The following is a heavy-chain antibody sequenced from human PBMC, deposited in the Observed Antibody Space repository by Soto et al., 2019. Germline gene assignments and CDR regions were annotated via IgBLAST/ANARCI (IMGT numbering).Heavy chain of an antibody. Sequence: PSETLSLTCAVYGGSFSGDYWSWIRQSPGKGLEWIGETSRSGSTNYNPSLKSRVTMSVDTSKNQFSLRLSSVTAADTAVYFCARSVAVPGAHIDYWGQGTQVTVSS. D-gene: IGHD6-19*01. J-gene: IGHJ4*02. CDR1: GGSFSGDY. CDR3: ARSVAVPGAHIDY. CDR2: TSRSGST. V-gene: IGHV4-34*01.